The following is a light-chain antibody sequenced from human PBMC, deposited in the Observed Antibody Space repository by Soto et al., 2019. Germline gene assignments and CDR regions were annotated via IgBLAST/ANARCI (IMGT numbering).Light chain of an antibody. CDR3: QQCGSSPPVT. CDR2: DTS. J-gene: IGKJ5*01. Sequence: VVLTQSPATLSLSPGERATLSCRASRSLNSIYLAWQQHKPGQAPMLLIYDTSSRATGIPDRFNGSGSGTDLTLTISSLEPEDSAVYHCQQCGSSPPVTFGQGTRLEVK. V-gene: IGKV3-20*01. CDR1: RSLNSIY.